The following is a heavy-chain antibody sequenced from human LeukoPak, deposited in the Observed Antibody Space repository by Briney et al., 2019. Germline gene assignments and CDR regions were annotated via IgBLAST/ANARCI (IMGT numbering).Heavy chain of an antibody. D-gene: IGHD6-19*01. CDR2: INPNSGDT. V-gene: IGHV1-2*02. J-gene: IGHJ4*02. CDR1: GYTFNVYY. Sequence: AASVRLSCKASGYTFNVYYMHWVRQAPGLGLEWMGWINPNSGDTHYVQKFQGRVTMTRDTSISTVYMELSSLRSEDTAVYYCARVPIAVAGTPRLYYFDSWGQGTLVSISS. CDR3: ARVPIAVAGTPRLYYFDS.